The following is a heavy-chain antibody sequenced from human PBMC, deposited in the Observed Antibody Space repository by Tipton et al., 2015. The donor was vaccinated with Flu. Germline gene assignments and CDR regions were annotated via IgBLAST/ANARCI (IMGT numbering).Heavy chain of an antibody. D-gene: IGHD3-22*01. J-gene: IGHJ4*02. Sequence: TLSLTCTVSGGSFSNYYWSWIRQPPGKGLEWIGYIYYSGSTNYNPSLKSRVTISVDTSKNQFSLKLSSVTAADTAVYYCARDYYDSSGYYYQDWGQGTLVTVSS. CDR2: IYYSGST. CDR1: GGSFSNYY. CDR3: ARDYYDSSGYYYQD. V-gene: IGHV4-59*01.